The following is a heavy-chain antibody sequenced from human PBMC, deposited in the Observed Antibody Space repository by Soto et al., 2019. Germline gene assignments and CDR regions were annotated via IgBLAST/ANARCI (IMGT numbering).Heavy chain of an antibody. D-gene: IGHD4-17*01. CDR1: GFTFSSYS. CDR3: AKSPRYGGNFNWFDP. J-gene: IGHJ5*02. Sequence: GGSLRLSCAASGFTFSSYSMSWVRQAPGKGLEWVSAISGSGGSTYYADSVKGRFTISRDNSKNTLYLQMNSLRAEDTAVYYFAKSPRYGGNFNWFDPWGQGTLVSVSS. V-gene: IGHV3-23*01. CDR2: ISGSGGST.